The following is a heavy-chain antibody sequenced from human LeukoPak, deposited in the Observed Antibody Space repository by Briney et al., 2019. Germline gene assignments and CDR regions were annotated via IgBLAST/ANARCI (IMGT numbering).Heavy chain of an antibody. J-gene: IGHJ4*02. V-gene: IGHV3-74*01. CDR2: INSDGSST. D-gene: IGHD3-22*01. Sequence: GGSLRPSCAASGFTFSSCWMHWVRQAPGKGLVWVSRINSDGSSTSYADSVKGRFTISRDNAKNTLYLQMNSLRAEDTAVYYCARDPDSSGYPGYWGQGTLVTVSS. CDR3: ARDPDSSGYPGY. CDR1: GFTFSSCW.